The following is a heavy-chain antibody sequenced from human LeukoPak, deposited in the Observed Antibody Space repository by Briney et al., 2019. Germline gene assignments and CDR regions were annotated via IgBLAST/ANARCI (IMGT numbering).Heavy chain of an antibody. CDR1: GYSISSGYY. V-gene: IGHV4-38-2*02. CDR2: IYHSGST. CDR3: ARDSGSAFDP. Sequence: SETLSLTCTVPGYSISSGYYWGWIRQPPGKGLEWIGSIYHSGSTNYNPSLKSRVTMSVDTSKNQFSLKLSSVTAADTAVYYCARDSGSAFDPWGQGTLVTVSS. J-gene: IGHJ5*02. D-gene: IGHD2-15*01.